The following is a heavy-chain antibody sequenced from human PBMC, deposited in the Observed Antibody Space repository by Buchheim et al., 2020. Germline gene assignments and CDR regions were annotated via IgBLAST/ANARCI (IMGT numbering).Heavy chain of an antibody. CDR3: ARHLWPRRDFDS. CDR2: VDWDDGR. Sequence: QVSLRESGPALVQPTQTLTLTCTLSGLSLSTSEMCVSWIRQSPGKALEWLARVDWDDGRYYSTSLRTRLTVSKDTSTNQAFLTMAVMDTVDTATYYCARHLWPRRDFDSWGQGIL. V-gene: IGHV2-70*15. CDR1: GLSLSTSEMC. J-gene: IGHJ4*02. D-gene: IGHD3-10*01.